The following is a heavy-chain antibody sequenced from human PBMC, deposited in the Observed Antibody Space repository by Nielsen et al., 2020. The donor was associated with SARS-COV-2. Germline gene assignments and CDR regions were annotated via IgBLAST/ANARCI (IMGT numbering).Heavy chain of an antibody. V-gene: IGHV3-30*04. CDR3: ASQGYRRPDYYYYYGMDV. J-gene: IGHJ6*02. D-gene: IGHD1-14*01. Sequence: GESLKISCAASGFTFSSYAMHWVRQAPGKGLEWVAVISYDGSNKYYADSVKGRFTISRDNSKNTLYLQMNSLRAEDTAVYYCASQGYRRPDYYYYYGMDVWGQGTTVTVSS. CDR2: ISYDGSNK. CDR1: GFTFSSYA.